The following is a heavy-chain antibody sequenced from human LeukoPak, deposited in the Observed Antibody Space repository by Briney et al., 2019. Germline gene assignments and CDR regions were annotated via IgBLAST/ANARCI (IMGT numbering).Heavy chain of an antibody. CDR3: AKERRVVITLDAFDI. CDR2: ISGSGGST. J-gene: IGHJ3*02. CDR1: GFTLSDYT. V-gene: IGHV3-23*01. Sequence: PGGSLRLSCAASGFTLSDYTMSWVRQAPGKGLEWVSAISGSGGSTYYADSVKGRFTISRDNSKNTLYLQMNSLRAEDTAVYYCAKERRVVITLDAFDIWGQGTMVTVSS. D-gene: IGHD3-22*01.